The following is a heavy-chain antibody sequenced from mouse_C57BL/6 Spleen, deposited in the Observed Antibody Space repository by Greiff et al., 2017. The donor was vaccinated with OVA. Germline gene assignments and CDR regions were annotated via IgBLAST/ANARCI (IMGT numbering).Heavy chain of an antibody. V-gene: IGHV2-6*03. J-gene: IGHJ4*01. D-gene: IGHD1-1*01. CDR2: IWSDGST. CDR1: GFSLTSYG. Sequence: QVQLQQSGPGLVAPSQSLSITCTVSGFSLTSYGVHWVRQPPGKGLEWLVVIWSDGSTTYNSALKSRLSISKDNSKSQVFLKMNSLQTDDTAMYYCASGSSSYYYAMDYWGQGTSVTVSS. CDR3: ASGSSSYYYAMDY.